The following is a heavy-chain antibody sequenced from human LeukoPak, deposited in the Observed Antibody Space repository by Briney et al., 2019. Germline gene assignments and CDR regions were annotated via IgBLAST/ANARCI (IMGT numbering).Heavy chain of an antibody. CDR1: GGSISSGGYY. J-gene: IGHJ3*02. CDR2: IYYSGST. D-gene: IGHD2-15*01. Sequence: SETLSLTCTVSGGSISSGGYYWSWIRQHPGKGLEWIGYIYYSGSTYYNPSLKSRVTISVDRSENQFSLKLSSVTAADTAVYYCARGGYCSGGSCPGAFDIWGQGTKVTVSS. CDR3: ARGGYCSGGSCPGAFDI. V-gene: IGHV4-30-2*01.